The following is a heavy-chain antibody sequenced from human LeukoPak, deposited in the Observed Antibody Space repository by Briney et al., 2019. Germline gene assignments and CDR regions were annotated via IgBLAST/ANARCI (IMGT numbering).Heavy chain of an antibody. J-gene: IGHJ4*02. V-gene: IGHV4-59*12. CDR2: ISYSGST. CDR3: ARVGFTMVRGVIITSYFDY. D-gene: IGHD3-10*01. CDR1: GGSISPYY. Sequence: SETLSLTCTVSGGSISPYYWTWIRQPPGKGLEWIGYISYSGSTNYNPSLKSRVTISVDTSKNQFSLKLSSVTAADTAVYYCARVGFTMVRGVIITSYFDYWGQGTLVTVSS.